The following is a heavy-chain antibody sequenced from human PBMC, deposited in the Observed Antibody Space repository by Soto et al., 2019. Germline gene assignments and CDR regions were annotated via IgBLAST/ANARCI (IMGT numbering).Heavy chain of an antibody. CDR3: ARGEAGSYS. CDR1: GFTVRSNY. CDR2: IYSDDSI. D-gene: IGHD1-26*01. J-gene: IGHJ2*01. Sequence: LRLSCAASGFTVRSNYMNWVRQPPGKGLEWVSVIYSDDSIYYADSVKGRFTISRDNSKNTLYLQMNSLRAEDTAVYYCARGEAGSYSWGRGTLVTVSS. V-gene: IGHV3-53*01.